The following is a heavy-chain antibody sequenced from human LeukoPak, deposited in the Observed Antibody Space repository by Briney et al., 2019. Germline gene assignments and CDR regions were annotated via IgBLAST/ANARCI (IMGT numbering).Heavy chain of an antibody. J-gene: IGHJ6*03. CDR3: ARDRVVGAIGYYYMDV. Sequence: SETLSLTCTVSGYSISSGYYWGWIRQPPGKGLEWIGSIYHSGSTYYNPSLKSRVTISVGTSKNQFSLKLSSVTAADTAVYYCARDRVVGAIGYYYMDVWGKGTTVTVSS. CDR1: GYSISSGYY. CDR2: IYHSGST. D-gene: IGHD1-26*01. V-gene: IGHV4-38-2*02.